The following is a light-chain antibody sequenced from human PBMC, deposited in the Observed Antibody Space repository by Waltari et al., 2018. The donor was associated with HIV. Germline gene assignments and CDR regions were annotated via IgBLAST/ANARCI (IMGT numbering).Light chain of an antibody. CDR1: QSVTGN. V-gene: IGKV3-15*01. J-gene: IGKJ2*01. CDR3: QEYNYWPPDT. CDR2: GGS. Sequence: EIVLTQSPAPLSVSPGERAPLPCRDSQSVTGNLAWYQQKPGQAPRRVGYGGSARAAGVPARFTGSGSGTEFTLNISTMQSEDVAGDYCQEYNYWPPDTFGHGTKLEIK.